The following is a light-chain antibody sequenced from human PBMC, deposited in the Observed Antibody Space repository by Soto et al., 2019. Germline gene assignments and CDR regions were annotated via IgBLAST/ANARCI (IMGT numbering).Light chain of an antibody. V-gene: IGLV2-14*01. CDR3: CSYTSSSTYV. CDR1: SSDVGGYNY. Sequence: QSVLTQPASVSGSPGQSITISCTGTSSDVGGYNYVSWYQQHPGKAPKLMIFDVNNRPSGVSNRFSGSKSGNTASLTISGLRDEDEADYYCCSYTSSSTYVFGTGTKLTVL. J-gene: IGLJ1*01. CDR2: DVN.